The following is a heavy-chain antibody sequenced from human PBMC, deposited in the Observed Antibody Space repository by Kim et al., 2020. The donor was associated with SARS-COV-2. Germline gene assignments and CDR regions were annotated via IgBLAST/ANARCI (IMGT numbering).Heavy chain of an antibody. D-gene: IGHD6-13*01. J-gene: IGHJ4*02. CDR2: INHSGST. CDR1: GGSFSGYY. V-gene: IGHV4-34*01. Sequence: SETLSLTCAVYGGSFSGYYWSWIRQPPGKGLEWIGEINHSGSTNYNPSLKSRVTISVDTSKNQFSLKLSSVTAADTAVYYCARVGGGYSSSWYRYFDYWGQGTLVTVSS. CDR3: ARVGGGYSSSWYRYFDY.